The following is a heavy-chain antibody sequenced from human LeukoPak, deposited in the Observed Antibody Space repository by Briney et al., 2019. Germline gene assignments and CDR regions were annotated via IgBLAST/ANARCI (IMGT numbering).Heavy chain of an antibody. Sequence: SETLSLTCAVSGGSISSSNWWSWVRPPPGKGLEWIGEIYHSGSTNYNPSLKSRVTISVDKSKNQFSLKLSSVTAADTAVYYCARDVDTAMDDAFDIWGQGTMVTVSS. J-gene: IGHJ3*02. D-gene: IGHD5-18*01. CDR2: IYHSGST. CDR3: ARDVDTAMDDAFDI. V-gene: IGHV4-4*02. CDR1: GGSISSSNW.